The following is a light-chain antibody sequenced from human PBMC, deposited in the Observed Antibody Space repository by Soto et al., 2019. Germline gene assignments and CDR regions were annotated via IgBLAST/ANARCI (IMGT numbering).Light chain of an antibody. CDR3: SSYTSSSSVV. CDR2: EVS. J-gene: IGLJ2*01. V-gene: IGLV2-14*01. Sequence: QSALTQPASVSGSPGQSITISCTGTSSDVGGYNYVSWYQQHPGKAPKLMIYEVSNRPSGISNRFSGSKSGNTASLTISGLQAEDEADYYCSSYTSSSSVVFGGGTTLTV. CDR1: SSDVGGYNY.